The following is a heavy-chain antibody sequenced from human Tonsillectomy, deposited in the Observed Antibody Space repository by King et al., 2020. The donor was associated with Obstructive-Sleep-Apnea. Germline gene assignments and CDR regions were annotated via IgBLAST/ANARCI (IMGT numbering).Heavy chain of an antibody. D-gene: IGHD2-15*01. CDR3: ARDRTRGDSYDH. Sequence: QLVQSGAEVKKPGASVKVSCKTSGFTFTAHYLHWVRQAPGQGLEWMGIVNLGGGTTIYAQNFQGSVTMTRDTSTNTVYMELSSLTSDDTAIYYCARDRTRGDSYDHWGQGTLVTVSS. CDR1: GFTFTAHY. V-gene: IGHV1-46*01. J-gene: IGHJ4*02. CDR2: VNLGGGTT.